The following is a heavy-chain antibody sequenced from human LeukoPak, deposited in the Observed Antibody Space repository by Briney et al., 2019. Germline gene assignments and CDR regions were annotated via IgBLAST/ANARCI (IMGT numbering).Heavy chain of an antibody. CDR2: INHSGST. Sequence: SETLSLTCAVYGGSFSGYYWSWIRQPPGKGLEWIGEINHSGSTNYNPSLKSRVTISVDTSKNQFSLKLSSVTAADTVVYYCARLRRFLESDYWGQGTLVTVSS. J-gene: IGHJ4*02. V-gene: IGHV4-34*01. CDR1: GGSFSGYY. D-gene: IGHD3-3*01. CDR3: ARLRRFLESDY.